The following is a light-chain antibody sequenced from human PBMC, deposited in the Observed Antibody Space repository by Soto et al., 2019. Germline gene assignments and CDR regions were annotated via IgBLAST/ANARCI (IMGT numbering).Light chain of an antibody. V-gene: IGLV2-14*01. CDR1: SSDVGGGNY. CDR2: DVT. Sequence: SALTQPASVSGSPGQSLTISCTGTSSDVGGGNYVSWYRQYPGKAPKLMIYDVTNRPSGVSYRFSGSKSGNTASLTISGLQAEDDADYYCSSYTTTYTLLFGGGTKLTV. J-gene: IGLJ2*01. CDR3: SSYTTTYTLL.